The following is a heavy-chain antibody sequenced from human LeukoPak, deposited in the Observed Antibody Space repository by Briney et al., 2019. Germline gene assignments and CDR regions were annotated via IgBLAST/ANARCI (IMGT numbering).Heavy chain of an antibody. CDR3: AKDADIVVASYFDY. J-gene: IGHJ4*02. D-gene: IGHD2-2*01. V-gene: IGHV3-21*01. CDR2: ISSSSSYI. CDR1: GFTFSSYS. Sequence: AGGSLRLSCAASGFTFSSYSMNWVRQAPGKGLEWVSSISSSSSYIYYADSVKGRFTISRDNSKNTLYVQMNSLRAEDTAVYYCAKDADIVVASYFDYWGQGTLVTVSS.